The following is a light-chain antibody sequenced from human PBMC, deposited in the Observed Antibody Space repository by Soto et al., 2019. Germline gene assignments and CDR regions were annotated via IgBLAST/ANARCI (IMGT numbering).Light chain of an antibody. CDR2: KAS. CDR3: QQYNSYRT. J-gene: IGKJ1*01. V-gene: IGKV1-5*03. CDR1: QSISSW. Sequence: DIQMTQSPSSLSASVGDRVTITCRASQSISSWLAWYQQKPGKAPKLLIHKASSLESGVPSRFSGSGSGTEFTLTISSLQPDDSATYYCQQYNSYRTFGQGTKVEIK.